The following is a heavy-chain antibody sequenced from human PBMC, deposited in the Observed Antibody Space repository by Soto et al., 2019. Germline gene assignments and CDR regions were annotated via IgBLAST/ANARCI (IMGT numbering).Heavy chain of an antibody. D-gene: IGHD3-10*01. J-gene: IGHJ6*02. Sequence: GGSLRLSCAASGFTFSSYSMNWVRQAPGKGLEWVSYISSSSTIYYADSVKGRFTISRDNAKNSLYLQMNSLRDEDTAVYYCARVGTMVRGVRASYYYYGMDVWGQGTTVTVSS. CDR2: ISSSSTI. CDR1: GFTFSSYS. CDR3: ARVGTMVRGVRASYYYYGMDV. V-gene: IGHV3-48*02.